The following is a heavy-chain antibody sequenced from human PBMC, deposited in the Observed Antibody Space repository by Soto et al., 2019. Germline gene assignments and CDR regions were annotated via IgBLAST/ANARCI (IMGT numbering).Heavy chain of an antibody. CDR2: IYYSGST. J-gene: IGHJ6*02. CDR3: AREIWFGEYYYGMDV. D-gene: IGHD3-10*01. V-gene: IGHV4-61*01. Sequence: SETLSLTCTVSGGSVSSGSYYWSWIRQPPGKGLEWIGYIYYSGSTNYNPSLKSRVTISVDTSKNQFSLKLSSVTAADTAVYYCAREIWFGEYYYGMDVWGQGTTVTVSS. CDR1: GGSVSSGSYY.